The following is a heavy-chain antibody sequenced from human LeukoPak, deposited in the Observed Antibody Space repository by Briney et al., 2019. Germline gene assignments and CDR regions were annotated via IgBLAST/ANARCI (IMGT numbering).Heavy chain of an antibody. D-gene: IGHD2-21*02. Sequence: ASVKVSCKASGYTFTSYDINWVRQATGQGLEWMGWINPNSGGTNYAQKFQGRVTMTRDTSISTAYMELSRLRSDDTAVYYCARGLRGRYFDYWGQGTLVTVSS. CDR1: GYTFTSYD. CDR2: INPNSGGT. J-gene: IGHJ4*02. CDR3: ARGLRGRYFDY. V-gene: IGHV1-2*02.